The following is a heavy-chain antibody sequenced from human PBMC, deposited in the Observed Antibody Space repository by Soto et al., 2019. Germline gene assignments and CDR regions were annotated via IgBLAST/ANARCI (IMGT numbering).Heavy chain of an antibody. J-gene: IGHJ5*02. D-gene: IGHD2-2*01. CDR3: AKGDSCGFMNGYAFDP. CDR2: TYLRSKWYN. V-gene: IGHV6-1*01. Sequence: PSQTLSLTCAISGDSVSGNTASWNWIRQSPSRGLEWLGRTYLRSKWYNDYPASVKSRIIINPDTSNNQFSLQLNSVTPADTAGDFCAKGDSCGFMNGYAFDPWGQGIMVTVSS. CDR1: GDSVSGNTAS.